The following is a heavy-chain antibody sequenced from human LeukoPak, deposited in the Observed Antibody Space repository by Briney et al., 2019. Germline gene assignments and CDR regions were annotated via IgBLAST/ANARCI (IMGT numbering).Heavy chain of an antibody. CDR1: GFTFSSQG. J-gene: IGHJ4*02. Sequence: GGSLRLSCAASGFTFSSQGMSWVRQAPGKGLEWVSAITGSGSITYYSDSVKGRFTISRDNSKNTVYLQLNSLRVEDTAVYYCAKMQGYFDYWGQGTLVTVSS. CDR3: AKMQGYFDY. V-gene: IGHV3-23*01. CDR2: ITGSGSIT.